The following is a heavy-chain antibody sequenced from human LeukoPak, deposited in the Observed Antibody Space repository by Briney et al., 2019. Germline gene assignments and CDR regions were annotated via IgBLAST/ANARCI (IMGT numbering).Heavy chain of an antibody. Sequence: QSGGSLRLSCAASGFTFDDYGMNWVRQAPGKGLVWVSRINSDGSITTYADSVKGRFTISRDNAKNTLYLQMNSLRAEDTAIYYCTRGGVDYWGQGTLVTVSS. CDR2: INSDGSIT. CDR3: TRGGVDY. D-gene: IGHD3-10*01. V-gene: IGHV3-74*01. J-gene: IGHJ4*02. CDR1: GFTFDDYG.